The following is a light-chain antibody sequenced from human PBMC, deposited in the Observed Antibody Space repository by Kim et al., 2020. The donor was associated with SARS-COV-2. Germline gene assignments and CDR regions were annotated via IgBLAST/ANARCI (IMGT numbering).Light chain of an antibody. V-gene: IGLV3-21*01. J-gene: IGLJ2*01. CDR3: QVWERNNSLEGVI. CDR2: YDK. Sequence: SYELTQPPSVSVAPGERASITCGGNNIRTKTVPGNQQKPGQAPALVISYDKNRQPRSPEPFTVSNSGNTTTLTITRVEADDEDDYHYQVWERNNSLEGVIFGGGTKLTVL. CDR1: NIRTKT.